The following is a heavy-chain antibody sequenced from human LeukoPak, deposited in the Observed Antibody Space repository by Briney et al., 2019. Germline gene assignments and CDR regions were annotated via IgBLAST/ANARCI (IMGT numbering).Heavy chain of an antibody. V-gene: IGHV4-4*07. J-gene: IGHJ5*02. CDR3: ARHQGIAVARTWFDP. D-gene: IGHD6-19*01. Sequence: SETLSLTCTVSGGSIRSYYWSWIRQPAGKGLEWIGRIYNSGSTNYNPSLKSRVTISVDTSKNQFSLKLSSVTAADTAVYYCARHQGIAVARTWFDPWGQGTLVTVSS. CDR2: IYNSGST. CDR1: GGSIRSYY.